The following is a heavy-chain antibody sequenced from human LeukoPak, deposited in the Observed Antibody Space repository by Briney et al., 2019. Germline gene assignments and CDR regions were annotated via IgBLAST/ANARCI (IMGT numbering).Heavy chain of an antibody. CDR2: IYPGDSDT. J-gene: IGHJ4*02. CDR3: ARQVDYGSGSYYNSPYFDY. D-gene: IGHD3-10*01. Sequence: GESLKISCKGSEYSFTSYWIGWVRQMPGKGLEWMGIIYPGDSDTRYSPSFQGQVTISADKSISTAYLQWSSLKASDTAMYYCARQVDYGSGSYYNSPYFDYWGQGTLVTVSS. V-gene: IGHV5-51*01. CDR1: EYSFTSYW.